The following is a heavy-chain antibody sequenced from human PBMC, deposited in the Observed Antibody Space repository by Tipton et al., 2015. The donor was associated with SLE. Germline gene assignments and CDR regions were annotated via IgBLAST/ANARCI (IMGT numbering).Heavy chain of an antibody. D-gene: IGHD3-3*01. CDR2: IQYDGSNK. V-gene: IGHV3-30*02. CDR1: GFTFSSYG. Sequence: SLRLSCAASGFTFSSYGMHWVRQAPGKGLEWVTFIQYDGSNKYYADSVKGRFTISRDNAKNSLYLQMNSLRAEDTAVYYCAKDILLFGAANVFDIWGQGTMVTVSS. CDR3: AKDILLFGAANVFDI. J-gene: IGHJ3*02.